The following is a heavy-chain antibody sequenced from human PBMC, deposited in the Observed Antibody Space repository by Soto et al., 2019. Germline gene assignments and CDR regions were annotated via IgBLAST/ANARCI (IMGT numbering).Heavy chain of an antibody. CDR2: IYNSGST. V-gene: IGHV4-59*01. J-gene: IGHJ6*03. CDR1: GGSISSYY. Sequence: SETLSLTCTVSGGSISSYYWSWIRQPPGKGLEWIGNIYNSGSTNYNPSLKSRVTISVDTSKNQFSLKLSSVTAADTAVYYCARGWGVVPAYYYMDVWGKGTTVTVSS. D-gene: IGHD2-2*01. CDR3: ARGWGVVPAYYYMDV.